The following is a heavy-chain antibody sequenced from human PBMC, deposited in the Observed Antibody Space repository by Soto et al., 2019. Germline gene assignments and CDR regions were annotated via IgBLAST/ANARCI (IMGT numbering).Heavy chain of an antibody. CDR3: ARDRDGGWFHMDV. D-gene: IGHD6-19*01. J-gene: IGHJ6*02. V-gene: IGHV3-33*01. CDR1: GFPFWHYG. Sequence: QVQLVESGGGVVQPGRSLRLSCVGSGFPFWHYGMHWVRQAPGKGLEWVAVIWSDGKKESYADFVKGRFAISRDNFKDTLYLQMNSLRAEDTDVYCARDRDGGWFHMDVWGQGTTVTVSS. CDR2: IWSDGKKE.